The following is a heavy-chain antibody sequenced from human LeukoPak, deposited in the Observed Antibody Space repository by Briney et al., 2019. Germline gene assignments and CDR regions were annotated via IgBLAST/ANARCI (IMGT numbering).Heavy chain of an antibody. J-gene: IGHJ6*02. D-gene: IGHD2-8*02. CDR1: GFTFSSYW. CDR2: IKQDGSEK. CDR3: ARAPAWSSYYHYYGLDV. V-gene: IGHV3-7*03. Sequence: GSLRLSCAASGFTFSSYWMSWVRQAPGKGLEWVANIKQDGSEKYYVDSVKGRFTISRDNAKNSLYLQMNSLRAEDTAVYYCARAPAWSSYYHYYGLDVWGQGTTVTVSS.